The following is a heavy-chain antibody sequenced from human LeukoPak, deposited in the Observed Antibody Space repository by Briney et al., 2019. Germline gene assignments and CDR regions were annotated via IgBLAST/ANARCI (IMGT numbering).Heavy chain of an antibody. D-gene: IGHD6-19*01. V-gene: IGHV3-9*01. J-gene: IGHJ6*03. Sequence: GGSLRLSCAASRFTFVDYAMHWVRQAPGKGLEWVSGISWNSGTIYYADSVKGRFTISRDNAKNSLYLQMNSLRAEDTALYYCVKGADYSGRNYMDVWGKGTTVIISS. CDR2: ISWNSGTI. CDR1: RFTFVDYA. CDR3: VKGADYSGRNYMDV.